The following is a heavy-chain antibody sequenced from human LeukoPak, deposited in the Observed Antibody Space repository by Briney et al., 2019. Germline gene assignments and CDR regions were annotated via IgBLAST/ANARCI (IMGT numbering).Heavy chain of an antibody. Sequence: SVKVSCKASGGTFSSYAIIWVRQAPGQGLEWMGRIIPILGIANYAQKFQGRVTITADKSTSTAYMELSSLRSEDTAVYYCARVGDGYNYNSPSTPLDHWGQGTLVTVSS. CDR2: IIPILGIA. J-gene: IGHJ4*02. V-gene: IGHV1-69*04. CDR1: GGTFSSYA. D-gene: IGHD5-24*01. CDR3: ARVGDGYNYNSPSTPLDH.